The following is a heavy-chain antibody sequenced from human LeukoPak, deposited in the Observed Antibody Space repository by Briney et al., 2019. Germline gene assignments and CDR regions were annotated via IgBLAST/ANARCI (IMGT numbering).Heavy chain of an antibody. J-gene: IGHJ4*02. CDR3: ARGSGSYTPTNFDY. Sequence: PSETLSLTCAVSGGSISSYYWSWIRQPAGKGLEWIGRIYTSGSTNYNPSLKSRVTMSVDTSKNQFSLKLSSVTAADTAVYYCARGSGSYTPTNFDYWGQGTLVTVSS. CDR2: IYTSGST. V-gene: IGHV4-4*07. D-gene: IGHD1-26*01. CDR1: GGSISSYY.